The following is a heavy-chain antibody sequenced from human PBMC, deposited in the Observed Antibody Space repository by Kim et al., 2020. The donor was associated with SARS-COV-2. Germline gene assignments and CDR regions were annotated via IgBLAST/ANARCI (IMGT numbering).Heavy chain of an antibody. CDR3: AKVPSGYGSGSLDAFDI. D-gene: IGHD3-10*01. CDR1: GFTFSSYA. CDR2: ISGNDGST. Sequence: GGSLRLSCAVSGFTFSSYAMSWVRQAPGKGLEWVSTISGNDGSTYYADSVKGRFTISRDNSKNTLYLQMNGLRAEDMAVYYCAKVPSGYGSGSLDAFDIWGQGTMVTVSS. J-gene: IGHJ3*02. V-gene: IGHV3-23*01.